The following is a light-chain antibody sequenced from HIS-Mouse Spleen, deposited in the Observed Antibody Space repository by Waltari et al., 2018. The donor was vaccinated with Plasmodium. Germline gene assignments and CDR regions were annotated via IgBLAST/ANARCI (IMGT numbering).Light chain of an antibody. Sequence: QSALTQPASVSGSPGQSITLSCTATSSDVGRYNLVSWYQQHPGKAPKLMIYEGSKRPSGVSNRFSGSKSGNTASLTISGLQAEDEADYYCCSYAGSTTWVFGGGTKLTVL. J-gene: IGLJ3*02. CDR2: EGS. CDR1: SSDVGRYNL. CDR3: CSYAGSTTWV. V-gene: IGLV2-23*01.